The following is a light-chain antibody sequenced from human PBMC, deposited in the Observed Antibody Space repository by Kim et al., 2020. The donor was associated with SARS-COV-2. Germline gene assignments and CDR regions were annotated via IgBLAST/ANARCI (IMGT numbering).Light chain of an antibody. Sequence: ETVLTQSPGPLSLSPGERATLSCRASQSVTNNYLAWYQQKPGQAPRLLIYGASSRATGIPDRFSGSGSGTDFTLTITRLEPEDCAVYYCQQYGSSRYTFGQGTKLEIK. J-gene: IGKJ2*01. CDR3: QQYGSSRYT. V-gene: IGKV3-20*01. CDR1: QSVTNNY. CDR2: GAS.